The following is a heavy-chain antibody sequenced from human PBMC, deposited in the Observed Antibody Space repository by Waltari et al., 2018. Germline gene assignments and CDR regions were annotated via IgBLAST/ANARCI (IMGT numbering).Heavy chain of an antibody. Sequence: QLQLQESGPGPVKPSETLSLTCAVPGGPISNRHYYWGWFRQPPGKGLEWIASIYYNAKTYNNPSLKSRVSISVDTSKNTFSLELTSVTAADSAVYFCAATRQGGGVWGQGNLVTVSS. J-gene: IGHJ4*02. V-gene: IGHV4-39*07. CDR1: GGPISNRHYY. CDR2: IYYNAKT. CDR3: AATRQGGGV.